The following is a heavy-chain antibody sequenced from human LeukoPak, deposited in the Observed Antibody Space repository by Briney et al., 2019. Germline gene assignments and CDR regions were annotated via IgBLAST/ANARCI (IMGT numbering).Heavy chain of an antibody. CDR2: IRQDGGEK. V-gene: IGHV3-7*01. D-gene: IGHD6-13*01. CDR1: GFTFSSYW. Sequence: GGSLRLSCAVSGFTFSSYWMNWVRQAPGKGLEWVASIRQDGGEKSYVDSLKGRFTISRDNTKNSLYLQMNSLRAEYTAVYYCARDGTAAVLYFDLWGQGTLVTVSS. CDR3: ARDGTAAVLYFDL. J-gene: IGHJ4*01.